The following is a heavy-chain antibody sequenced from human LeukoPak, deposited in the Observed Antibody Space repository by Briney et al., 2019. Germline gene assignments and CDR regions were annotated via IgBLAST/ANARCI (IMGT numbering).Heavy chain of an antibody. J-gene: IGHJ5*02. D-gene: IGHD2-2*01. CDR1: GYTFTGYY. CDR3: ARDYDIGYCSSTSCLNP. V-gene: IGHV1-2*02. CDR2: INPNSGGT. Sequence: ASVKVSCKASGYTFTGYYMHWVRQAPGQGLEWMGWINPNSGGTNYAQKFQGRVTMTRDTSISTAYMELSRLRSDDTAVYYCARDYDIGYCSSTSCLNPWGQGTLVTVSS.